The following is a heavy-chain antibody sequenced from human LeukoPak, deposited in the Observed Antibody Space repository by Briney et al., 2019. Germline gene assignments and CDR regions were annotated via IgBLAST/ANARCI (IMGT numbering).Heavy chain of an antibody. CDR3: ARRGLVAGIYDLVYGFDL. J-gene: IGHJ3*01. Sequence: ASVKVSCKASGYTFTGYYMHGVGQAPGQGREGMGWVNPDNGNTGFAQKFQGRVTITQNSSVTTVYMELSSLTSDDTAVYYCARRGLVAGIYDLVYGFDLWGQGTMVTVSS. V-gene: IGHV1-8*03. D-gene: IGHD3/OR15-3a*01. CDR2: VNPDNGNT. CDR1: GYTFTGYY.